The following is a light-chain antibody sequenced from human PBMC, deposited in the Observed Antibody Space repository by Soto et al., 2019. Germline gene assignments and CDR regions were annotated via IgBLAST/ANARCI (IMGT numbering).Light chain of an antibody. CDR3: QQYGSSPFT. CDR1: QSVSSSY. CDR2: GAS. V-gene: IGKV3-20*01. Sequence: ESVLTQSPGTLSLSPGERATLSCRASQSVSSSYLAWYQQKPGQAPRLLIYGASNRATGIPDRFSGSGSGTDFTLAISRLEPEDFALYYCQQYGSSPFTFGGGTKVDIK. J-gene: IGKJ4*01.